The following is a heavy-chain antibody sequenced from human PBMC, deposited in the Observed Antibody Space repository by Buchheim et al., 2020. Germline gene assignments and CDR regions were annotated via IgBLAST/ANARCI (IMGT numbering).Heavy chain of an antibody. J-gene: IGHJ5*02. Sequence: EVQLVESGGGLVQPGGSLRLSCAVSGFTVSSDSMSWVRQAPGKGLEWVSAIYGGGATYYTDSGEGRFNISRDRSKNNVYLQMNRLRVEDTAMYYCARRQPSGSWFDPWGQGTL. CDR1: GFTVSSDS. CDR2: IYGGGAT. D-gene: IGHD3-22*01. CDR3: ARRQPSGSWFDP. V-gene: IGHV3-66*01.